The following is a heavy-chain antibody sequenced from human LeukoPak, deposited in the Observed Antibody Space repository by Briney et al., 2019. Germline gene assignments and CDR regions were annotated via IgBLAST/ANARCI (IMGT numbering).Heavy chain of an antibody. J-gene: IGHJ2*01. CDR1: GGSISNYY. Sequence: LESLSLTCTVSGGSISNYYWGWVRQPPGKGLEWIGYILFGGVTNYNPSLKSRVTISVDTSKNQFSLKLSSVTAADTAVYYCARRGNYYDSSGYYHDWYFDLWGPGILVSVSS. D-gene: IGHD3-22*01. CDR2: ILFGGVT. V-gene: IGHV4-59*08. CDR3: ARRGNYYDSSGYYHDWYFDL.